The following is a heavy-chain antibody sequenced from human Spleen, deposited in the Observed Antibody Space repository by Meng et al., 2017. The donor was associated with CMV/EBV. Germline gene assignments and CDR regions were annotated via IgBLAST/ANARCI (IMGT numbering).Heavy chain of an antibody. CDR2: ISSSSSTI. CDR3: ARDLQGPVDGSGVQSIFGVVISYGMDV. Sequence: GGSLRLSCVAYKFSFSDLWMTWVRQAPGKGLEWVSYISSSSSTIYYADSVKGRFTISRDNAKNSLYLQMNSLRAEDTAVYYCARDLQGPVDGSGVQSIFGVVISYGMDVWGQGTTVTVSS. V-gene: IGHV3-48*04. D-gene: IGHD3-3*01. J-gene: IGHJ6*02. CDR1: KFSFSDLW.